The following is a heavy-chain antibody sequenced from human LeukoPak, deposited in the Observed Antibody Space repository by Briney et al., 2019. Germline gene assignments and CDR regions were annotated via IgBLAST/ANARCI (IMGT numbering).Heavy chain of an antibody. CDR2: INSDGSST. Sequence: GGSLRLSCAASGFTFSSYWMHWVRQAPGKGLVWVSRINSDGSSTSYADSVKGRFTISRDNAKNTLYLQMDSLRAEDTAVYYCARGPNFSGWLDYWGQGTLVTVSS. V-gene: IGHV3-74*01. J-gene: IGHJ4*02. D-gene: IGHD6-19*01. CDR3: ARGPNFSGWLDY. CDR1: GFTFSSYW.